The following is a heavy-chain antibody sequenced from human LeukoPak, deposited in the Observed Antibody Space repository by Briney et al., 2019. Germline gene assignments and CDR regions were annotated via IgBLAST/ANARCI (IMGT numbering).Heavy chain of an antibody. CDR3: ARARGAGTIIDY. D-gene: IGHD6-19*01. V-gene: IGHV4-30-4*01. J-gene: IGHJ4*02. Sequence: SETLSLTCTVSGGSISSGDYYWSWIRQPPGKGLEWIGYIYYSGSTYYNPSLKSRVTISVDTSKNQFSLKLSSVTAADTAVYYCARARGAGTIIDYWGQGTLVTVSS. CDR1: GGSISSGDYY. CDR2: IYYSGST.